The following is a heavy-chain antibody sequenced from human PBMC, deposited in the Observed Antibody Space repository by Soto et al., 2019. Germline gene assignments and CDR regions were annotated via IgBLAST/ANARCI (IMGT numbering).Heavy chain of an antibody. Sequence: GSLILSCAVSGFTFSNYAMTWVRQAPGKGLEWVSLMSGNGGRIVYADSVKGRFTISRDNSKNTLYLQMNSLRLEDTAVYYCVRSRLRFLEWLPPSDWGQGTLVTVSS. CDR2: MSGNGGRI. V-gene: IGHV3-23*01. D-gene: IGHD3-3*01. CDR1: GFTFSNYA. J-gene: IGHJ4*02. CDR3: VRSRLRFLEWLPPSD.